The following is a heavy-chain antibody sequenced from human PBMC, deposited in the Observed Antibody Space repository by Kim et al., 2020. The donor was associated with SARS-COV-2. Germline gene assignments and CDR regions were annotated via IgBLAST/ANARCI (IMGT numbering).Heavy chain of an antibody. V-gene: IGHV1-69*01. D-gene: IGHD6-19*01. Sequence: KVQGRVTITEDESTSTAYMELSSLGSEDTAVYYCARGGYSSGNYYYYGMDVWGQGTTVTVSS. CDR3: ARGGYSSGNYYYYGMDV. J-gene: IGHJ6*02.